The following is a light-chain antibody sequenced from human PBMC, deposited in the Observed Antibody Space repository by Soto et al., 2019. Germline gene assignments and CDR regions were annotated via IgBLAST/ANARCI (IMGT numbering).Light chain of an antibody. CDR2: GAP. Sequence: EIVMTQSPVTPSVSPGERATLSCRASQNISRSLAWYQQKPGQAPRLLIYGAPSRATGIPDRFSGSGSGTDFTLTISSLEPEDFAVYYCQQRSNWPPTFGQGTRLEIK. J-gene: IGKJ5*01. V-gene: IGKV3-11*01. CDR1: QNISRS. CDR3: QQRSNWPPT.